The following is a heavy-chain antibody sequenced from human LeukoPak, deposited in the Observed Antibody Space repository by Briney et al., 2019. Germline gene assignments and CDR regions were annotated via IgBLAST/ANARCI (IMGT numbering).Heavy chain of an antibody. D-gene: IGHD4-17*01. CDR3: ARDPIYGDYGQALDY. CDR1: GYTFTSYC. Sequence: GASVKVSCKASGYTFTSYCMHWVRQAPGQGLEWMGIINPSGGSTSYAQKFQGRVTMTRDTSTSTVYMELSSLRSEDTAVYYCARDPIYGDYGQALDYWGQGTLVTVSS. J-gene: IGHJ4*02. CDR2: INPSGGST. V-gene: IGHV1-46*01.